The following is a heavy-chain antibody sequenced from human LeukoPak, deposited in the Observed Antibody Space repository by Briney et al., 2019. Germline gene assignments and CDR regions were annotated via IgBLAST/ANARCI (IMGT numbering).Heavy chain of an antibody. J-gene: IGHJ4*02. CDR3: AREFGHNRWYFDY. CDR1: GFTFRTYS. CDR2: VSADGRTQ. D-gene: IGHD5-24*01. V-gene: IGHV3-30*03. Sequence: PGGSLRLPCAASGFTFRTYSIHWDRQAPGKGLEWVTVVSADGRTQLYSDSAKGRFTISRDNSLNTLHLQMNSLRTEDTAVYYCAREFGHNRWYFDYWGQGALVTVSS.